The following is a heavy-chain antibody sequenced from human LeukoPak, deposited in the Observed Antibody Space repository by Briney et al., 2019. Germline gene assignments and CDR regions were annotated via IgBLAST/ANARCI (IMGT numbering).Heavy chain of an antibody. D-gene: IGHD6-6*01. V-gene: IGHV1-2*02. CDR3: ARDGDIAARDYYYYMDV. CDR1: GSTFSDYH. Sequence: ASVKVSCKASGSTFSDYHINWVRQASGQGPEWMGWINPKSGDASYNQAFQGRVTMTRDTSISTAYMELSRLRSDDTAVYYCARDGDIAARDYYYYMDVWGKGTTVTVSS. CDR2: INPKSGDA. J-gene: IGHJ6*03.